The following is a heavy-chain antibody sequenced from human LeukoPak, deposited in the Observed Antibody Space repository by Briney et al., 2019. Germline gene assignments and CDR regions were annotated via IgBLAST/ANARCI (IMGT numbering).Heavy chain of an antibody. Sequence: SVKVSCKASGGTFSSYSISWVRQAPGQGLEWMGRIIPILGIANYAQKFQGRVTITADKSTSTAYMELSSLRSEDTAVYYCARDIAPEGGGFDYWGQGTLVTVSS. CDR3: ARDIAPEGGGFDY. CDR2: IIPILGIA. V-gene: IGHV1-69*04. J-gene: IGHJ4*02. D-gene: IGHD3-16*01. CDR1: GGTFSSYS.